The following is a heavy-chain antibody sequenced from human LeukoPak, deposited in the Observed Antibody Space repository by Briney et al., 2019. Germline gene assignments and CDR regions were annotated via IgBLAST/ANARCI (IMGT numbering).Heavy chain of an antibody. CDR3: ARDRDYYYGMDV. Sequence: SVKVSCKASGGTFSSYAISWVRQAPGQGLEWMGGIIPIFGTANYAQKFQGRVTITADESTSTAYTELSSLRSEDTAVYYCARDRDYYYGMDVWGQGTTVTVSS. J-gene: IGHJ6*02. CDR1: GGTFSSYA. V-gene: IGHV1-69*13. CDR2: IIPIFGTA.